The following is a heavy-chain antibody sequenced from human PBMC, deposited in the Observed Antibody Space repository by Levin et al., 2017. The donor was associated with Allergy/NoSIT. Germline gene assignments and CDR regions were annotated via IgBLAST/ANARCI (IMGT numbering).Heavy chain of an antibody. D-gene: IGHD1-26*01. V-gene: IGHV3-33*01. CDR1: GFTFSSYG. Sequence: GGSLRLSCAASGFTFSSYGMHWVRQAPGKGLGWVAVIWYDGSNKYYADSVKGRFTISRDNSKNTLYLQMNSLRAEDTAVYYCARDSEIGILGYWGQGTLVTVSS. CDR3: ARDSEIGILGY. CDR2: IWYDGSNK. J-gene: IGHJ4*02.